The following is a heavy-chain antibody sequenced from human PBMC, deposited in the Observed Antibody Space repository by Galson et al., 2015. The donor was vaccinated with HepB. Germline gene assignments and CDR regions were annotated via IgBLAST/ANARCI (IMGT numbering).Heavy chain of an antibody. Sequence: SETLSLTCTVSGGSISSYYWSWIRQPPGKGLEWIGYIYYSGSTNYNPSLKSRVTISVDTSKNQFSLKLNSVTAADTAVYYCARVAVPGVTIFGVVIRRYYFDYWGQGTLVTVSS. J-gene: IGHJ4*02. D-gene: IGHD3-3*01. V-gene: IGHV4-59*01. CDR1: GGSISSYY. CDR3: ARVAVPGVTIFGVVIRRYYFDY. CDR2: IYYSGST.